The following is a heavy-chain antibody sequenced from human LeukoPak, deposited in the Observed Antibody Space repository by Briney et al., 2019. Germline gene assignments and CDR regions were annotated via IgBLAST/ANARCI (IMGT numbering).Heavy chain of an antibody. J-gene: IGHJ4*02. CDR2: INPNSGGT. CDR3: ARDLNYYDSSGYYPH. Sequence: ASVNVSYTPSGYTFTRYYMHWVRQAPGQGLEWMGWINPNSGGTNYAQKFQGRVTMTRDASISTAYMELSRLRSDDTAVYYCARDLNYYDSSGYYPHWGQGTLVTVSS. D-gene: IGHD3-22*01. V-gene: IGHV1-2*02. CDR1: GYTFTRYY.